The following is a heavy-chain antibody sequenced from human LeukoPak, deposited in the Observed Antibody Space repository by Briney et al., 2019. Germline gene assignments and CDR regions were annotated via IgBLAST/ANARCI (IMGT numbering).Heavy chain of an antibody. CDR2: LWAHGRSE. J-gene: IGHJ4*02. CDR1: GFTLTTHG. D-gene: IGHD3-22*01. V-gene: IGHV3-33*01. CDR3: TRDDDTSSHYSLFDY. Sequence: GGSLRLSCATSGFTLTTHGMHWVRQAPGKGLEWVAVLWAHGRSEYYAESVKGRFSISRDTSRSTVYLQMNSLRVEDKAVYYCTRDDDTSSHYSLFDYWGQGTRVTVSS.